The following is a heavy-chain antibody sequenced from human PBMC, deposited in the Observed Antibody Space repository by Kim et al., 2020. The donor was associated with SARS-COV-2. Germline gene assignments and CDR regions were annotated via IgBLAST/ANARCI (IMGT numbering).Heavy chain of an antibody. V-gene: IGHV4-39*01. CDR1: GGSISNSRYF. D-gene: IGHD6-6*01. J-gene: IGHJ4*01. Sequence: SETLSLTCTFSGGSISNSRYFWDWIRQPPGKGLEWIGTVYYSGSTYYNPSLKSRVTISADTSKNQFSLKLTSVTTADTAVFYCVRHFSEYSSSSSFEHWG. CDR3: VRHFSEYSSSSSFEH. CDR2: VYYSGST.